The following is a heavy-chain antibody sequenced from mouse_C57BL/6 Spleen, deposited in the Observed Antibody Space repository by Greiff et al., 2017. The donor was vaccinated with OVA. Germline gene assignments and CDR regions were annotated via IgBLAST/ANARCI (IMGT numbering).Heavy chain of an antibody. V-gene: IGHV1-72*01. J-gene: IGHJ2*01. Sequence: QVQLQQPGAELVRPGTSVKLSCKASGYTFTSYWMHWVKQRPGRGLEWIGRIDPNSGGTKYNEKLKSKATLTVDKPSSTAYMQLSSLTSEDSAVYYCAREDSSGYPYYFDYWGQGTTLTVSS. D-gene: IGHD3-2*02. CDR3: AREDSSGYPYYFDY. CDR1: GYTFTSYW. CDR2: IDPNSGGT.